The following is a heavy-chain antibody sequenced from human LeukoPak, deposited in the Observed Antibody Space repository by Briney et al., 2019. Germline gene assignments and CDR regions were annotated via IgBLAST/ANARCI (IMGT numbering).Heavy chain of an antibody. J-gene: IGHJ5*02. Sequence: GGSLRLSCAASGCTFKSYAMNWVRQAPGKGLEWVSAISGTGGSPYYADSVKGRFTISRDNSKSTLYLQMNNLRAEDTAVYYCAKSGIAGATRWFDPWGQGTLVTVSS. CDR2: ISGTGGSP. V-gene: IGHV3-23*01. CDR1: GCTFKSYA. D-gene: IGHD1-26*01. CDR3: AKSGIAGATRWFDP.